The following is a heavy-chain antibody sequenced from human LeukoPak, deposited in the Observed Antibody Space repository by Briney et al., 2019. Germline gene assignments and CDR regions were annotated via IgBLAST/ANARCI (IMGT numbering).Heavy chain of an antibody. CDR1: GYTFTSYY. D-gene: IGHD3-10*01. CDR3: ARDRPNYYGSGSYYRGSRNWFDP. J-gene: IGHJ5*02. Sequence: SVKVSCKASGYTFTSYYMHWVRQAPGQGLEWMGIINPSGGSTSYAQKFQGRVTMTRDTSTSTVYMELSSLRSEDTAVYYCARDRPNYYGSGSYYRGSRNWFDPWGQGTLVTVSS. V-gene: IGHV1-46*01. CDR2: INPSGGST.